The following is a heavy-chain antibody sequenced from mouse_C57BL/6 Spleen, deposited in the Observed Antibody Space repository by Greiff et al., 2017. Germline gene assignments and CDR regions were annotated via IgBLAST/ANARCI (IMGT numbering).Heavy chain of an antibody. CDR1: GYTFTSYW. CDR2: IHPNSGST. V-gene: IGHV1-64*01. D-gene: IGHD2-3*01. Sequence: VQLQQPGAELVKPGASVKLSCKASGYTFTSYWMHWVKQRPGQGLEWIGMIHPNSGSTNYNEKFKSNATLTVDKSSSTAYMQLSSLTSEDSAVYYCARDGYYYFDYWGQGTTLTVSS. CDR3: ARDGYYYFDY. J-gene: IGHJ2*01.